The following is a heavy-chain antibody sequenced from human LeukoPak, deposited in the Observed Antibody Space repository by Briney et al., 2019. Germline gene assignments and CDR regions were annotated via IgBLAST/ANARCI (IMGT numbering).Heavy chain of an antibody. D-gene: IGHD3-22*01. CDR3: AKGHYYESSGLFYYFYYMDV. J-gene: IGHJ6*03. CDR1: GLTFSSYG. V-gene: IGHV3-23*01. Sequence: GTLILSCAASGLTFSSYGMSWVRQAPGKGLEWVSAISGSGGSTYYADSVKGRFTISRDNSKNTLYLQMNSLRAEDTAVYYCAKGHYYESSGLFYYFYYMDVWGKGTTVTVSS. CDR2: ISGSGGST.